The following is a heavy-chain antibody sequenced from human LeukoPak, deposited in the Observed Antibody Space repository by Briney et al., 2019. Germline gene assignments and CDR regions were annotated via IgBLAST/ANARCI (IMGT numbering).Heavy chain of an antibody. CDR1: EFSVGSNY. D-gene: IGHD2-2*01. CDR3: ATRTLGYCSSTSCYRAGAFDI. Sequence: GGSLRLSCAASEFSVGSNYMTWVRQAPGKGLEWVSAISGSGGSTYYADSVKGRFTISRDNSKNTLYLQMNSLRAEDTAVYYCATRTLGYCSSTSCYRAGAFDIWGQGTMVTVSS. J-gene: IGHJ3*02. CDR2: ISGSGGST. V-gene: IGHV3-23*01.